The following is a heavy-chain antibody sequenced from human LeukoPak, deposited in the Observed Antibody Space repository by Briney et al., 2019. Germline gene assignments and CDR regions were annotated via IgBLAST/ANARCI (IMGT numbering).Heavy chain of an antibody. CDR3: ARGRRSRSWSAVLFDP. Sequence: GASVTLSCKASGYTFTSYDINWVRQAPGQGRGWMGWMNPNSDNTGYAQKYPARVTVTRNTSISTAYVDLSSLTSEDTANYHCARGRRSRSWSAVLFDPWGQGTLVTVSS. D-gene: IGHD6-13*01. CDR2: MNPNSDNT. J-gene: IGHJ5*02. V-gene: IGHV1-8*01. CDR1: GYTFTSYD.